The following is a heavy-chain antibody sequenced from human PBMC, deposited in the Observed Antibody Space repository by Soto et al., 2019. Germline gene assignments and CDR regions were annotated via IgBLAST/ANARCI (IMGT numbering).Heavy chain of an antibody. Sequence: QVPLQDSGPGLVKPSETLSLTCSVSGGSVSSPNYFWVWVRRAPGKGPEWIGNIFYNGRTDYNPSLQSXXXXXXXXXXXXXXXXXXXXXXXXXXVXYCARGAMSADDQSDWFDPWGHGTLVTVSS. CDR1: GGSVSSPNYF. J-gene: IGHJ5*02. CDR2: IFYNGRT. CDR3: ARGAMSADDQSDWFDP. V-gene: IGHV4-39*01. D-gene: IGHD5-12*01.